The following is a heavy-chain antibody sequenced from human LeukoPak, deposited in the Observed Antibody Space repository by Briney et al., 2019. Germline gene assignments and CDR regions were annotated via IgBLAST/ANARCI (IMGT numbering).Heavy chain of an antibody. J-gene: IGHJ4*02. Sequence: SETLSLTCAVYGGSFSGYYWSWIRQPPGKGLEWIGEINHSGSINYNPSPKSRVTISVDTSKNQFSLKLSSVTAADTAVYYCARGYGGGYSGHYFDYWGQGTLVTVSS. CDR2: INHSGSI. CDR3: ARGYGGGYSGHYFDY. V-gene: IGHV4-34*01. D-gene: IGHD3-22*01. CDR1: GGSFSGYY.